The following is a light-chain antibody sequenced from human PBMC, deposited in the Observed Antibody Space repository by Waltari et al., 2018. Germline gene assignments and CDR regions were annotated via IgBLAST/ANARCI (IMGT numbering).Light chain of an antibody. CDR3: QQFSSSVMYT. CDR2: AAS. Sequence: EIELTQSPGTLSVSPGERATLSCRASQSVGRSRIAWYVHKAGQAPRLLIYAASVRATGIPDRFSGSGSGTDFSLTISRVEPEDSAVYYCQQFSSSVMYTFGQGTKVEI. V-gene: IGKV3-20*01. CDR1: QSVGRSR. J-gene: IGKJ2*01.